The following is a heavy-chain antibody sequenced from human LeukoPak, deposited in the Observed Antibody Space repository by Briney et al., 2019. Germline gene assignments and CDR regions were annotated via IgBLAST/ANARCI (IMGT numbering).Heavy chain of an antibody. CDR3: ARAPIISGWFDY. V-gene: IGHV3-30*04. J-gene: IGHJ4*02. Sequence: GGSLRLSCAASGFTFSSYAMHWVRQAPGKGLEWVAVISYDGSNKYYADSVKGRFTISRDNSKNTLYLQMNSLRAEDTAVYYCARAPIISGWFDYWGQGTLVTVSS. CDR2: ISYDGSNK. D-gene: IGHD6-19*01. CDR1: GFTFSSYA.